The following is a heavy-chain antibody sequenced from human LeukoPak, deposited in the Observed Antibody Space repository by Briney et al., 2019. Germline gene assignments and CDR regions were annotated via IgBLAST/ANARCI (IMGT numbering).Heavy chain of an antibody. Sequence: SETLSLTCTVSGXSISTYCWSWIRQPPGKGLEWIGYIYYSGGTTYNPSLKSRVTISVDTSKNQFSLKLSSVTAADAAVYYCARHPLLRGALFNYRGQGILVTVSS. CDR2: IYYSGGT. CDR1: GXSISTYC. CDR3: ARHPLLRGALFNY. V-gene: IGHV4-59*08. J-gene: IGHJ4*01. D-gene: IGHD3-10*01.